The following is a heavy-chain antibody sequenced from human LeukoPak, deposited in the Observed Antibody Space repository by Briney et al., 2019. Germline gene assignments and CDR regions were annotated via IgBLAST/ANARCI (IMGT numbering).Heavy chain of an antibody. Sequence: GGSLRLSCAASGFTFSSYSMNWVRQAPGKGLEWVSYISSSSSTIYYADSVKGRFTIPRDNAKNSLYLQMNSLRAEDTAVYYCARDMAYQLLSNWFDPWGQGTLVTVSS. V-gene: IGHV3-48*04. CDR3: ARDMAYQLLSNWFDP. J-gene: IGHJ5*02. D-gene: IGHD2-2*01. CDR1: GFTFSSYS. CDR2: ISSSSSTI.